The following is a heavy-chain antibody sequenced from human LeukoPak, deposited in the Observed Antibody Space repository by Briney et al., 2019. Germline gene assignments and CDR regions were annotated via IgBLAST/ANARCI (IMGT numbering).Heavy chain of an antibody. D-gene: IGHD3-10*01. V-gene: IGHV1-2*02. Sequence: ASVNVSCKASGYTFTGYYMHWVRQAPGQGLEWMGWINPNSGGTNYAQKFQGRVTMTRDTSISTAYMELSRLRSDDTAVYYCARGNVLLWFRELFAGDWFDPWGQGTLVTVSS. J-gene: IGHJ5*02. CDR3: ARGNVLLWFRELFAGDWFDP. CDR2: INPNSGGT. CDR1: GYTFTGYY.